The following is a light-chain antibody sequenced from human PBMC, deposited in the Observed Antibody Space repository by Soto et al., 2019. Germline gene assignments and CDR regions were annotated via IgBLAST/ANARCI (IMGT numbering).Light chain of an antibody. CDR2: EVN. V-gene: IGLV2-8*01. CDR1: SSDVGAYNY. Sequence: QSALTQPLSASGSPGQSVTISCTGTSSDVGAYNYVSWYQQHPGKAPKLMIYEVNKRPSGVPDRFSGSKSGNTASLTVSGLQAEDEADYYCSSYAGSNKVFGGGTKVTVL. CDR3: SSYAGSNKV. J-gene: IGLJ2*01.